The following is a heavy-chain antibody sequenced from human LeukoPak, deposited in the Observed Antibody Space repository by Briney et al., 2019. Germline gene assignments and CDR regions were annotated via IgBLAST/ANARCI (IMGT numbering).Heavy chain of an antibody. CDR2: INTNTGNP. D-gene: IGHD6-6*01. Sequence: ASVKVSCKASGYTFTSYAMNWVRQAPGQGLEWMGWINTNTGNPTYAQGFTGRFDFSLDTSVSTAYLQISSLKAEDTAVYYCARWSIAARQLLFYYYMDVWGKGTTVTVSS. CDR3: ARWSIAARQLLFYYYMDV. CDR1: GYTFTSYA. V-gene: IGHV7-4-1*02. J-gene: IGHJ6*03.